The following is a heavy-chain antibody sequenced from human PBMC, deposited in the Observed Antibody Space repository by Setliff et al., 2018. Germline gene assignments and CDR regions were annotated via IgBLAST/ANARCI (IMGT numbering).Heavy chain of an antibody. D-gene: IGHD3-16*02. Sequence: KISCQASGYTFTSHYMHWVRQAPGQGLEWMGGIIPILGIANYAQKFQGRVTITADKSTSTAYMELSSLRSEDTAVYYCARKSGELSFHPYYYYYYMDVWGKGTTVTVSS. CDR1: GYTFTSHY. V-gene: IGHV1-69*10. J-gene: IGHJ6*03. CDR2: IIPILGIA. CDR3: ARKSGELSFHPYYYYYYMDV.